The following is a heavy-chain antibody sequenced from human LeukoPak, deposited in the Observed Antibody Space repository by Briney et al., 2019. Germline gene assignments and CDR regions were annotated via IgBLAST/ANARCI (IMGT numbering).Heavy chain of an antibody. V-gene: IGHV4-39*01. CDR3: ARHASVDGNWPRPLDY. CDR2: IYYSGST. D-gene: IGHD6-19*01. J-gene: IGHJ4*02. Sequence: SETLSLTCTVSGGPISSSNYYWGWIRQPPGKGLEWIGNIYYSGSTYYKPSLKTRVTISVDTSKNQFSLKLTSVTAADTAVYYCARHASVDGNWPRPLDYWGQGSLVTVSS. CDR1: GGPISSSNYY.